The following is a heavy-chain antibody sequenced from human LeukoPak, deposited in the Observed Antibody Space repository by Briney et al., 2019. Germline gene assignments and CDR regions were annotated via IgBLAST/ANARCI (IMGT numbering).Heavy chain of an antibody. D-gene: IGHD1-1*01. CDR3: ARDHNYAFDN. Sequence: GGSLRLSCTASGFPLIEYSMNWVRQVPGKGLEWISYIGIDSGNTKYADSVRGRFTISADKAKNSLYLQMNSLRVEDTAVYYCARDHNYAFDNWGQGTLVSVAS. J-gene: IGHJ4*02. V-gene: IGHV3-48*01. CDR1: GFPLIEYS. CDR2: IGIDSGNT.